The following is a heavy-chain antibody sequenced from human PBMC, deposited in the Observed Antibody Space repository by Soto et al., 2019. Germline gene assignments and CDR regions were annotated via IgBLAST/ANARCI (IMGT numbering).Heavy chain of an antibody. Sequence: ASVKVSCKASGYTFTSYGISWVRQAPGQGLEWMGWISAYNGNTNYAQKLQGRVTMTTDTSTSTAYMELRSLRSDDTAVYYCARTYDSSGYWWFDPWGQGTLVTVSS. D-gene: IGHD3-22*01. V-gene: IGHV1-18*01. J-gene: IGHJ5*02. CDR2: ISAYNGNT. CDR1: GYTFTSYG. CDR3: ARTYDSSGYWWFDP.